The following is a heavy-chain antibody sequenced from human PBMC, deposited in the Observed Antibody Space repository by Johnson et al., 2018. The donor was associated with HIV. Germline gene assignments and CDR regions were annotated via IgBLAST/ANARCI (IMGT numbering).Heavy chain of an antibody. Sequence: VQLVESGGGVVQPGRSLRLSCAASGFTFSSYGMHWVRQAPGKGLEWVAVISYDGSNKYYADSVKGRLTVSRDNAKNSLYLQLNSLRAEDTALYYCARVTGGYYSSSFGNAFDIWGQGTMVTVSS. CDR1: GFTFSSYG. V-gene: IGHV3-30*03. D-gene: IGHD6-6*01. J-gene: IGHJ3*02. CDR2: ISYDGSNK. CDR3: ARVTGGYYSSSFGNAFDI.